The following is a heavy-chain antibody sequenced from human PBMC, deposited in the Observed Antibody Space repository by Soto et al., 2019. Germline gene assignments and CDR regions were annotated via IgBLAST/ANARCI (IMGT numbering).Heavy chain of an antibody. V-gene: IGHV4-4*02. CDR2: SHQSGNT. D-gene: IGHD6-13*01. CDR3: ATRDSSRFY. CDR1: GVSISSHDW. Sequence: QVQLQESGPGLVKPSGTLSLTCAVSGVSISSHDWWTWVRQPPGKGLEWIGESHQSGNTNYNSSLESRVTISVDKSNNQFSLKLSSVTVADTAVYYCATRDSSRFYWGQGTLVTASS. J-gene: IGHJ4*02.